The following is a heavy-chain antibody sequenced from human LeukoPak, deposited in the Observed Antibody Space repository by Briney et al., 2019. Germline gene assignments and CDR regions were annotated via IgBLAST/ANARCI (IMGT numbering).Heavy chain of an antibody. CDR1: GGSISSSNYY. CDR3: ARDLVGARDY. Sequence: PSETLSLTCTVSGGSISSSNYYWGWIRQPPGKGLEWIGSIYYSGSTYYNPSLKSRVTISVMSVDTSNNQFSLKLSSVTAADTAVYYCARDLVGARDYWGQGTLVTVSS. V-gene: IGHV4-39*07. J-gene: IGHJ4*02. CDR2: IYYSGST. D-gene: IGHD1-26*01.